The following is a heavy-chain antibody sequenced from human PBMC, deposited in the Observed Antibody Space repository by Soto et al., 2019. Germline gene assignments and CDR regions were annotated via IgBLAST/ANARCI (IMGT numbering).Heavy chain of an antibody. CDR3: ARHGTQGWSRAWFDP. CDR1: GGSMKSSSYY. V-gene: IGHV4-39*01. D-gene: IGHD6-19*01. CDR2: IYYDGST. Sequence: SETLSLTCTVSGGSMKSSSYYWGWIRQPPGKGLEWIGSIYYDGSTYYNPSLKSRVTISVDTSQNQFSLKASSVTAADTAVYFCARHGTQGWSRAWFDPWGQGTLVTVSS. J-gene: IGHJ5*02.